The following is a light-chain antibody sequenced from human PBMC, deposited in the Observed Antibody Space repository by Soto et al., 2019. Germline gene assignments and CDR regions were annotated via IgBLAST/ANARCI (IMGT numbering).Light chain of an antibody. Sequence: QMAPSPSTLSTSVGDRVHITCRASQGISNYLAWYQQKPGKVPKLLIYAASTLQSGVPSRFSGSGSGTDFTLTISSLQPEDVATYYCQKCGIAPFTFGGGTKVDIK. J-gene: IGKJ4*01. CDR3: QKCGIAPFT. CDR1: QGISNY. CDR2: AAS. V-gene: IGKV1-27*01.